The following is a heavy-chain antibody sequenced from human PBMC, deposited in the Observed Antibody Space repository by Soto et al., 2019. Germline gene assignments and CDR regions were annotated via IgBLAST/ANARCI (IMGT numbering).Heavy chain of an antibody. CDR1: GGTFSSYA. V-gene: IGHV1-69*01. J-gene: IGHJ6*02. CDR3: ARGKGASNTRRRFYGMDV. D-gene: IGHD2-2*01. Sequence: QVQLVQSGAEVKKPGSSVKVSCKASGGTFSSYAISWVRQAPGQGLEWMGGIIPIFGTANYAQKFQGRVTITADESTRTADLGLSSLGSEDTAVDYRARGKGASNTRRRFYGMDVWGQGTTVTVSS. CDR2: IIPIFGTA.